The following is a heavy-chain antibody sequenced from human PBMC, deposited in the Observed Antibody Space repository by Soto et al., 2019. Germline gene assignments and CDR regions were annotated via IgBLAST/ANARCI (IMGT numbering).Heavy chain of an antibody. D-gene: IGHD3-3*01. CDR1: GFTFSSYW. CDR2: IKQDGSEK. Sequence: GGSLRLSCAASGFTFSSYWMSWVRQAPGKGLEWVANIKQDGSEKYYVDSVKGRFTIPRDNAKNSLYLQMNSLRAEDTAVYYCARLITTDFWSGYYTGVGFYYYYYMDVWGKGTTVTVSS. J-gene: IGHJ6*03. CDR3: ARLITTDFWSGYYTGVGFYYYYYMDV. V-gene: IGHV3-7*04.